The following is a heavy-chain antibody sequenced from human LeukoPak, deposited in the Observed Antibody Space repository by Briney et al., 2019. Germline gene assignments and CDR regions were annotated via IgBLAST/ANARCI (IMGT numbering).Heavy chain of an antibody. D-gene: IGHD3-9*01. CDR3: ARQNDILTGPFDY. CDR1: GFTFSSYS. V-gene: IGHV3-21*01. J-gene: IGHJ4*02. Sequence: GGSLRLSCAASGFTFSSYSMNWVRQAPGKGLEWVSSISSSSSYIYYADSVKGRLTISRDNAKNSLYLQMNSLRAEDTAVYYCARQNDILTGPFDYWGQGTLVTVSS. CDR2: ISSSSSYI.